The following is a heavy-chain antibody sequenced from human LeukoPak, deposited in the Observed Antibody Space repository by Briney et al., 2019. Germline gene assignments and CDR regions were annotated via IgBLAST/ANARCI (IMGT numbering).Heavy chain of an antibody. CDR3: AKADIVATWSFDY. J-gene: IGHJ4*02. V-gene: IGHV3-30*18. Sequence: PGRSLRLSCAASGFTFSSYGMHWVRQAPGKGLEWVVVISYDGSNKYYADSVKGRFTISRDNSKNTLYLQMNSLRAEDTAVYYCAKADIVATWSFDYWGQGTLVTVSS. CDR2: ISYDGSNK. CDR1: GFTFSSYG. D-gene: IGHD5-12*01.